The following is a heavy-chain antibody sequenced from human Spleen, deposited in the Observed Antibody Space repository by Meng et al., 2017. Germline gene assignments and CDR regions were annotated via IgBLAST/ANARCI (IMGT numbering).Heavy chain of an antibody. Sequence: QVELWEPGPGLVSPSGTLPLTCAVFGDSCSSSYWWSWVPQPPGKGLEWIGEVYHSGNTNSNPSLKSRVTMSVDKSKNQFSLQLTSVTAADTGFYYCARGPMTGAGDFEYWGQGILVTVSS. D-gene: IGHD6-13*01. V-gene: IGHV4-4*02. CDR3: ARGPMTGAGDFEY. CDR1: GDSCSSSYW. CDR2: VYHSGNT. J-gene: IGHJ4*02.